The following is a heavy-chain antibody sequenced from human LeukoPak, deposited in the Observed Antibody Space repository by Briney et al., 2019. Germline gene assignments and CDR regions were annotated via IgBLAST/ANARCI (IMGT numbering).Heavy chain of an antibody. CDR1: GFTVSSNY. CDR3: AKGVVPAAMSTAPDY. J-gene: IGHJ4*02. D-gene: IGHD2-2*01. CDR2: LSGSGGST. V-gene: IGHV3-23*01. Sequence: GGSLRLSCAASGFTVSSNYMSWVRQAPGKGLEWVSGLSGSGGSTYYADSVKGRFIISRDNSKNTLYLQMNSLRAEDTAVYYCAKGVVPAAMSTAPDYWGQGTLVTVSS.